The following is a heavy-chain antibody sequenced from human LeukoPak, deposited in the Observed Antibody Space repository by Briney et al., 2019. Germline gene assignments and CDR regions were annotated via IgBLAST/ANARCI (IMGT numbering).Heavy chain of an antibody. CDR2: ISSSSSYI. J-gene: IGHJ4*02. CDR3: ARSQPLRGYNYGPLGY. CDR1: GFPFSSYS. Sequence: GSLRLSCAASGFPFSSYSMNWVRQAPGKGLEWVSSISSSSSYIYYADSVKGRFTISRDNAKNSLYLQMNSLRAEDTAVYYCARSQPLRGYNYGPLGYWGQGTLVTVSS. D-gene: IGHD5-18*01. V-gene: IGHV3-21*01.